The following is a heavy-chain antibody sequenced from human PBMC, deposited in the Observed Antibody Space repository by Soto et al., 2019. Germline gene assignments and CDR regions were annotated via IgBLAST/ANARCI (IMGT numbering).Heavy chain of an antibody. J-gene: IGHJ5*02. CDR2: IIPIFGTA. CDR1: GGTFSSYA. Sequence: SVKVSCKASGGTFSSYAISWVRQAPGQGLEWMGGIIPIFGTANYAQKFQGRVTITADESTSTAYMELSSLRSEDTAVYYCARDFPGIAVAGTGFDPWGQGTLVTVSS. V-gene: IGHV1-69*13. CDR3: ARDFPGIAVAGTGFDP. D-gene: IGHD6-19*01.